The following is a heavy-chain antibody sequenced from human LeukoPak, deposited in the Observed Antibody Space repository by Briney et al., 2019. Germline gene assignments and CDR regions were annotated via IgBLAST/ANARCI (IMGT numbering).Heavy chain of an antibody. CDR2: IYYSGNT. CDR1: GGSINSDSDY. V-gene: IGHV4-39*01. J-gene: IGHJ4*02. Sequence: PSETLSLTCTVSGGSINSDSDYWGWIRQPPGKGLELIGNIYYSGNTYYNPSLKSQVSISIDTSKNQFSLKLTSVTAADTAVYYCARQTGSGLFILPGGQGTLVTVSS. D-gene: IGHD3/OR15-3a*01. CDR3: ARQTGSGLFILP.